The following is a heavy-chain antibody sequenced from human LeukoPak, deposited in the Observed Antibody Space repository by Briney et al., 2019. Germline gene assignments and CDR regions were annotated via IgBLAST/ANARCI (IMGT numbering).Heavy chain of an antibody. CDR3: ARGGPAGDFIVVAPTNNAFDI. V-gene: IGHV3-7*01. CDR1: GFTFSSYW. Sequence: GGSLRLSCAASGFTFSSYWMSWVRQAPGKGLEWVANIKQDGSDKYYVDSVKGRFTISRDNSKNTLYLQMNSLRAEDTAVYYCARGGPAGDFIVVAPTNNAFDIWGQGTMVTVSS. J-gene: IGHJ3*02. CDR2: IKQDGSDK. D-gene: IGHD2-2*01.